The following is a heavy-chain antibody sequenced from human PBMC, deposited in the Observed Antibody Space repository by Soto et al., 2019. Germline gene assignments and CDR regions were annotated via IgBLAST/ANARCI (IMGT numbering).Heavy chain of an antibody. CDR2: IYWDDDK. J-gene: IGHJ4*02. V-gene: IGHV2-5*02. CDR1: GFSLSSTRVA. Sequence: SGPTLVNPTQTLTLTCTFSGFSLSSTRVAVGWIRQPPGKALEWLALIYWDDDKRYSPFLKSRLTITKDTSKNQVVLTMTNMDPVDTATYYCAHSVVAGLGYYFDFWGQGTLVTSPQ. CDR3: AHSVVAGLGYYFDF. D-gene: IGHD6-19*01.